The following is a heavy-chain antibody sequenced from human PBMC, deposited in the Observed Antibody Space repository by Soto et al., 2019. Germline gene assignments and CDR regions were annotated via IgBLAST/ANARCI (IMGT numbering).Heavy chain of an antibody. V-gene: IGHV3-13*01. J-gene: IGHJ5*02. D-gene: IGHD3-10*01. Sequence: EVQLVESGGGLVQPGGSLRLSCAASGFTFSDYHMHWVRQAAGKGLEWVAAIDTSGHTFYLGSVRGRFTVSRDDPRSSFHLQMSNLRPEDPAVYYCARLEIIGVNFFEHWGRGVLVTVSS. CDR1: GFTFSDYH. CDR2: IDTSGHT. CDR3: ARLEIIGVNFFEH.